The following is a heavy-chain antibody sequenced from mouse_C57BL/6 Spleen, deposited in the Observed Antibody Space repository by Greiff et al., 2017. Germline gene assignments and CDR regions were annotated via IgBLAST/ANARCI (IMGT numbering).Heavy chain of an antibody. CDR2: ISSGGSYT. Sequence: DVQLVESGGDLVKPGGSLKLSCAASGFTFSSYGMSWVRQTPDKRLEWVATISSGGSYTYYPDSVKGRFTISRDNAKNTLYLQMSSLKSEDTAMYYCARHEERGYFDYWGQGTTLTVSS. CDR3: ARHEERGYFDY. V-gene: IGHV5-6*01. J-gene: IGHJ2*01. CDR1: GFTFSSYG.